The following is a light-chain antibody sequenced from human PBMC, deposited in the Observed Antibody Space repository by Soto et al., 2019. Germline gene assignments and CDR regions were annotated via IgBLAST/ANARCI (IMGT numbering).Light chain of an antibody. CDR1: QSVSSN. J-gene: IGKJ1*01. CDR2: GAS. V-gene: IGKV3-15*01. CDR3: RQYTTWPWK. Sequence: EIVMSQSPATLSVAPWERATLSCRASQSVSSNLAWYQQKPGQAPRLLIYGASTRATGIPARFSGSGSGTEFTLTISTLQSEDFAVYYCRQYTTWPWKFGEGTKVDIK.